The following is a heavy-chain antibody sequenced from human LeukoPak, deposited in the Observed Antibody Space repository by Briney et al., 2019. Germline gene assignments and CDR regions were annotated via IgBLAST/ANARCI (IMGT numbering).Heavy chain of an antibody. J-gene: IGHJ4*02. CDR1: GFTFSSYW. CDR3: ARQYDYGGYADS. CDR2: INSDGSNI. V-gene: IGHV3-74*01. Sequence: GGPLRLSCGASGFTFSSYWMHWVRQAPGKGLVWVSRINSDGSNIRYADSVKGRFTISRDNAKNTLYLQMNSLRAEDTAVYYCARQYDYGGYADSWGQGTLVTVSS. D-gene: IGHD4-17*01.